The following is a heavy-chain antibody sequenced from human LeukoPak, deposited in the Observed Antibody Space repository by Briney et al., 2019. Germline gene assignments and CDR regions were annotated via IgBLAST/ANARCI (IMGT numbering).Heavy chain of an antibody. D-gene: IGHD3-3*01. CDR1: GGTFSSYA. Sequence: ASVKVSCKASGGTFSSYAISWVRQAPGQGLEWMGWISAYNGNTNYAQKLQGRVTMTTDTSTSTAYMELRSLRSDDTAVYYCARAITIFGVVIISDAFDIWGQGTMVTVSS. CDR2: ISAYNGNT. CDR3: ARAITIFGVVIISDAFDI. J-gene: IGHJ3*02. V-gene: IGHV1-18*01.